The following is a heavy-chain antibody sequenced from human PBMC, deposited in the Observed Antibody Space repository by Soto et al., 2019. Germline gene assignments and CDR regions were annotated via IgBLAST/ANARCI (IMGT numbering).Heavy chain of an antibody. V-gene: IGHV1-69*01. CDR3: ARDPDIVVVPAAMYYYYGMDV. Sequence: QVQLVQSGAEVKKPGSSVKVSCKASGGTFSSYAISWVRQAPGQGLEWMGGIIPIFGTANYAQKFQGRVTITADESTITAYMELSSLRSEDTAVYYCARDPDIVVVPAAMYYYYGMDVWGQGTTVTVSS. D-gene: IGHD2-2*01. CDR1: GGTFSSYA. J-gene: IGHJ6*02. CDR2: IIPIFGTA.